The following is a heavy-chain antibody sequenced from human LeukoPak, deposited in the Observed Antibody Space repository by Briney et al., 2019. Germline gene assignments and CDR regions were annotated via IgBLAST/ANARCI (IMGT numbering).Heavy chain of an antibody. D-gene: IGHD1-1*01. Sequence: PSETLSLTCTVSGYSISTGYYWGWIRQPPGKGLEWIGNIYHSGNTYYNPSLKSRVTISLDTSKNQFSLKLSSVTAADTAVYYCANAYNWNSFDYWGQGTLVTVSS. CDR1: GYSISTGYY. V-gene: IGHV4-38-2*02. CDR2: IYHSGNT. J-gene: IGHJ4*02. CDR3: ANAYNWNSFDY.